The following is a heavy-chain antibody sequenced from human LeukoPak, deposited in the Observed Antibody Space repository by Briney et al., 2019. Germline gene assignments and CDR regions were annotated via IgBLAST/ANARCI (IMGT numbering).Heavy chain of an antibody. D-gene: IGHD3-22*01. CDR1: RYTFTGYY. J-gene: IGHJ4*02. V-gene: IGHV1-2*04. CDR3: ARGYYDSSGYPPDY. Sequence: ASVKVSCKASRYTFTGYYMHWVRQAPGQGLEWMGWINPNSGGTNYAQKFQGWVTMTRDTSISTAYMELSRLRSDDTAVYYCARGYYDSSGYPPDYWGQGTLVTVSS. CDR2: INPNSGGT.